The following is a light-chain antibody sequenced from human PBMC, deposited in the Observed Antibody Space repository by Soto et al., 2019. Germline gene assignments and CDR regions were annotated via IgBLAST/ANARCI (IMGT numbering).Light chain of an antibody. Sequence: DIVKAHSRLSLPVTPGEPATLSCRASQSFRXLLALYQQQPGQAPRLLIYDXYNRATGSPPRLSGSGSGTDFTLTISSLEPEYSAVYYFHQRQIRTRTFGQGTRLEIK. J-gene: IGKJ5*01. CDR1: QSFRXL. CDR2: DXY. CDR3: HQRQIRTRT. V-gene: IGKV3-11*01.